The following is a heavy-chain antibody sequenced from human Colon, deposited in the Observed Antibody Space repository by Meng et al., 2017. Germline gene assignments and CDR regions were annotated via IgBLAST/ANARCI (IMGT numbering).Heavy chain of an antibody. D-gene: IGHD3-22*01. J-gene: IGHJ4*02. V-gene: IGHV1-2*06. CDR3: ARVPFYYDRSGFYLDS. CDR1: GYSFIGYH. Sequence: QVQLVQSGAEVKNPGASVKVYCKASGYSFIGYHLRWVRQAPGQGLEWVGRIHPNTGGTNYAQKFQGRVTLTSDTSMSIAYMEMSSLISDDTAVYYCARVPFYYDRSGFYLDSWGQGTLVTVSS. CDR2: IHPNTGGT.